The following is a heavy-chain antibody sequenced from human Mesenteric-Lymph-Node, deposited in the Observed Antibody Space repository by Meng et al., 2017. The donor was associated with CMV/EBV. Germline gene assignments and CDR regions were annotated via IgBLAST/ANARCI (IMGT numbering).Heavy chain of an antibody. CDR2: INHSGST. CDR1: GGSFSGYY. J-gene: IGHJ4*02. Sequence: QVQLQQWGAGLLKLSETLSPTCAVYGGSFSGYYWSWIRQPPGKGLEWIGEINHSGSTNYNPSLKSRVTISVDTSKNQFSLKLSSVTAADTAVYYCARHQRWLKSEGGFNYWGQGTLVTVSS. CDR3: ARHQRWLKSEGGFNY. D-gene: IGHD4-23*01. V-gene: IGHV4-34*01.